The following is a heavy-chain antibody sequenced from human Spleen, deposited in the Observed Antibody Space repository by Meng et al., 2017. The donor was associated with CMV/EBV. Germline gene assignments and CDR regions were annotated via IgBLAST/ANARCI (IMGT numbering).Heavy chain of an antibody. J-gene: IGHJ4*02. D-gene: IGHD3-3*01. V-gene: IGHV3-23*01. CDR1: GLTFSSCA. CDR3: AKARYDFWSGIHLYFDY. Sequence: GGSLRLSCAASGLTFSSCAMSWVRQAPGKGLEWVSAISGSGGSTYYADSVKGRFTISRDNSKNTLFLQMNSLRAEDTAVYYCAKARYDFWSGIHLYFDYWGQGTLVTVSS. CDR2: ISGSGGST.